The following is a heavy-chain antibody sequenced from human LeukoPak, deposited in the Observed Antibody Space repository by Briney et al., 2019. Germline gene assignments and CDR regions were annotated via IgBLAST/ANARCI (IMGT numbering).Heavy chain of an antibody. V-gene: IGHV3-23*01. D-gene: IGHD6-13*01. J-gene: IGHJ4*02. CDR3: ANQIAALGYFDY. CDR2: ISGSGGST. CDR1: GFTFSSYA. Sequence: GGSLRLSCAASGFTFSSYAMSWVRQAPGKGLEWVSAISGSGGSTYYADSVKGRFTISRDNSKNTLHLQMNSLRDEDTAVYYCANQIAALGYFDYWGQGTLVTVSS.